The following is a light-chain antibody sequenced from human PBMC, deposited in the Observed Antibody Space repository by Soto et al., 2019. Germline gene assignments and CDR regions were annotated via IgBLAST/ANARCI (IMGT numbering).Light chain of an antibody. CDR1: RHVYINA. CDR3: QQYSALPMT. CDR2: GAS. J-gene: IGKJ5*01. V-gene: IGKV3-20*01. Sequence: VVLTQSPATLSLSPGDRATLSCRASRHVYINALGWYQQKPGRTPTLLIYGASTRATDIPDRFSATGSGTDFSLTISRLEPDDFGVYFCQQYSALPMTFGQGTRLEIK.